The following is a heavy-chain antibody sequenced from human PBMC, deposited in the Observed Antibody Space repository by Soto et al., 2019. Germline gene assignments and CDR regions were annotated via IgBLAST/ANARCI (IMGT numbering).Heavy chain of an antibody. V-gene: IGHV1-18*01. CDR1: GYTFTRNG. J-gene: IGHJ6*04. CDR2: ISPNSGNT. CDR3: VNDRYINSWPSRDV. D-gene: IGHD6-13*01. Sequence: QVHLVQSGAEVKKPGASVNVSCKTSGYTFTRNGISWVRQAPGQGLEWMGWISPNSGNTRYAQKLQDRVIMTTDKSTSTAYRELRSASSDCTAVYYCVNDRYINSWPSRDVWSAWTTVTVSS.